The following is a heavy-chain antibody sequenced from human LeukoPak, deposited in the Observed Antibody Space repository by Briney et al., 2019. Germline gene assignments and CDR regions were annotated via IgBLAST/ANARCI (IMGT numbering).Heavy chain of an antibody. V-gene: IGHV1-69*05. CDR2: IIPIFRST. CDR1: GGTFTSFV. D-gene: IGHD1-20*01. Sequence: ASVKVSCKASGGTFTSFVFSWVRQACGQGLEWMGGIIPIFRSTKYAQTFQGRVTITTDESTSTAYMELSSLTSEDTAVYYCARQAGYNWNDGIDFWGQGTLVTVSS. J-gene: IGHJ4*02. CDR3: ARQAGYNWNDGIDF.